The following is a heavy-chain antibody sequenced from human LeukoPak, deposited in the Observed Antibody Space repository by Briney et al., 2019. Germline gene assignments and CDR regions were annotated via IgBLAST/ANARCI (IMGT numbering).Heavy chain of an antibody. V-gene: IGHV4-59*01. Sequence: PSETLSLTCTVSGGSISSYYWSWIRQPPGKGLEWIGYIYYGGSTNYNPSLKSRVTISVDTSKNQFSLKLSSVTAADTAVYYCARGLIAAAGHYYFDYWGQGTLVTVSS. CDR1: GGSISSYY. CDR2: IYYGGST. J-gene: IGHJ4*02. CDR3: ARGLIAAAGHYYFDY. D-gene: IGHD6-13*01.